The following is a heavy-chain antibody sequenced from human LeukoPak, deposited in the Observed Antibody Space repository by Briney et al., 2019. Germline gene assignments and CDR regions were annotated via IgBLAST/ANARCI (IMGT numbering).Heavy chain of an antibody. V-gene: IGHV4-34*01. J-gene: IGHJ6*03. CDR1: GGSFSGYY. Sequence: SETLSLTCAVYGGSFSGYYWSWIRQPPGKGLEWIGEINHSGSTNYNPSLKSRVTISVDTSKNQFSLKLSSVTAADTAVYYCARKNYGYYYYMDVWGKGTTVTVSS. D-gene: IGHD4-17*01. CDR3: ARKNYGYYYYMDV. CDR2: INHSGST.